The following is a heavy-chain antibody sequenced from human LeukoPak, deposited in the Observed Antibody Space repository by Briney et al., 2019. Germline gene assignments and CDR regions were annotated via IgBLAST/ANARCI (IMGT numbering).Heavy chain of an antibody. D-gene: IGHD6-19*01. CDR3: AKDPPSEVAGTPLFDY. CDR1: GFTFSSYA. CDR2: ISGSGGST. Sequence: GGSLRLSCAASGFTFSSYAMSWVRQAPGEGLEWVSAISGSGGSTYYADSVKGRFTISRDNSKNTLYLQMNSLRAEDTAVYYCAKDPPSEVAGTPLFDYWGQGTLVTVSS. J-gene: IGHJ4*02. V-gene: IGHV3-23*01.